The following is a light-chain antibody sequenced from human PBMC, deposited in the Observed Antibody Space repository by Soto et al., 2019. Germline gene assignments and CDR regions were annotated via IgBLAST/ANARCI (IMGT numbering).Light chain of an antibody. CDR1: QSVSSY. CDR2: DAY. CDR3: QQRSNCPGT. Sequence: EIVLTQSPATLSLSPGERATLSCRASQSVSSYLAWYQQKPVQAPRLLIYDAYNRATGLPARFSVSGSGTDFTPTISRLDPEDVAFYYCQQRSNCPGTFGQGTKLEIK. J-gene: IGKJ2*01. V-gene: IGKV3-11*01.